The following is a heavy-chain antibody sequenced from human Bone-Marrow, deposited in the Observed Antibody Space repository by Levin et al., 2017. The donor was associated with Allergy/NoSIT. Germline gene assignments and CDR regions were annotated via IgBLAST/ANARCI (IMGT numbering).Heavy chain of an antibody. CDR3: GWGTNLVFDY. CDR1: GFTFSSYA. CDR2: ISSNGGST. J-gene: IGHJ4*02. D-gene: IGHD2-8*02. V-gene: IGHV3-64D*06. Sequence: PGGSLRLSCSASGFTFSSYAMHWVRQAPGKGLEYVSAISSNGGSTYYADSVKGRFTISRDNSKNTLYLQMSSLRAEDTAVYYCGWGTNLVFDYWGQGTLVTVSS.